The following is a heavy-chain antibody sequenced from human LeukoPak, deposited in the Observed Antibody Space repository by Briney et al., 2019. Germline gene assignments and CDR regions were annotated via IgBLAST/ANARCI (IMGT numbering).Heavy chain of an antibody. D-gene: IGHD1-1*01. CDR1: GGSMSHYY. J-gene: IGHJ4*02. CDR2: IYYLGST. Sequence: KTSETLSLTCTVSGGSMSHYYWSWIRQPPGKGLEWIGYIYYLGSTNYKPSLKSRVTISIDTSKSQFSLRLNSVTAADTAVYYCARTGETFFDYWGQGTLVTVSS. V-gene: IGHV4-59*12. CDR3: ARTGETFFDY.